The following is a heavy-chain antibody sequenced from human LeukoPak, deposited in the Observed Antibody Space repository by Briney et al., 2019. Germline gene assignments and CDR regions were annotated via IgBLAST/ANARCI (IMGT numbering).Heavy chain of an antibody. D-gene: IGHD1-26*01. CDR3: ARDGGSYLNYFDY. J-gene: IGHJ4*02. Sequence: GSLRLSCAASGFTFSSYWMHWVRQAPGKGLVWVSRINSDGSSTNYADSVKGRFTISRDNAKNTLYLQMNSLRAEDTAVYYCARDGGSYLNYFDYWGQGTLVTVSS. CDR1: GFTFSSYW. V-gene: IGHV3-74*01. CDR2: INSDGSST.